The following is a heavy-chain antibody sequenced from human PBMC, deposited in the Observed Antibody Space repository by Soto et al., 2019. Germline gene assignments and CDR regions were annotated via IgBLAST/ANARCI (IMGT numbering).Heavy chain of an antibody. CDR1: GGSISSGGYS. D-gene: IGHD6-6*01. J-gene: IGHJ5*02. Sequence: ASETLSLTCAVSGGSISSGGYSWSWIRQPPGKGLEWIGYIYHSGSTYYNPSLKSRVTISVDRSKNQFSLKLSSVTAADTAVYYCARESIAARLRWFDTWGQGTLVTVSS. V-gene: IGHV4-30-2*01. CDR3: ARESIAARLRWFDT. CDR2: IYHSGST.